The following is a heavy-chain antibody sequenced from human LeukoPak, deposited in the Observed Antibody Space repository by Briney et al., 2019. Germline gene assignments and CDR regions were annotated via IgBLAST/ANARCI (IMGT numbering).Heavy chain of an antibody. J-gene: IGHJ4*02. CDR3: ARDGYSYGNPYYFDY. Sequence: ASVKVSCKASGYTFTSYDINWVRQATGQGLEWMGWMNPNSGNTGYAQKFQGRVTMTRNTSISTAYMELSSLRAEDTAVYYCARDGYSYGNPYYFDYWGQGTLVTVSS. D-gene: IGHD5-18*01. CDR2: MNPNSGNT. V-gene: IGHV1-8*01. CDR1: GYTFTSYD.